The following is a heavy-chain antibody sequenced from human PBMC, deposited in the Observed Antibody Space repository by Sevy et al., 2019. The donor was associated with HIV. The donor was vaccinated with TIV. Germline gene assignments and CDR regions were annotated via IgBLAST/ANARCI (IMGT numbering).Heavy chain of an antibody. D-gene: IGHD2-2*01. CDR2: IYYSGST. Sequence: SETLSLTCTVSGGSVSSGRYYWSWIRQPPGKGLEWIGYIYYSGSTNYNPSLKSRVTISVDTSKNQFSLKLSSVTAADSAVYYCVRDLRVCSSTSCYDYYYYGMDVWGQGTTVTVSS. CDR3: VRDLRVCSSTSCYDYYYYGMDV. J-gene: IGHJ6*02. V-gene: IGHV4-61*01. CDR1: GGSVSSGRYY.